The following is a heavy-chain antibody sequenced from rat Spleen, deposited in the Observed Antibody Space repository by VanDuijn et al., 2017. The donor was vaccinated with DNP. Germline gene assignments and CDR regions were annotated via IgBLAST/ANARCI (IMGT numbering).Heavy chain of an antibody. J-gene: IGHJ3*01. D-gene: IGHD1-11*01. CDR2: IIYDGSST. CDR1: GFTFSDYF. CDR3: ATGATEGFPY. V-gene: IGHV5S10*01. Sequence: EVQLVESGGNLVQPGGSMSLSCVASGFTFSDYFMAWVRQSPKKGLEWVATIIYDGSSTYYRDSVKGRFTISRDNARSTLYLQIDSLRSEDTATYYCATGATEGFPYWGQGTLVTVSS.